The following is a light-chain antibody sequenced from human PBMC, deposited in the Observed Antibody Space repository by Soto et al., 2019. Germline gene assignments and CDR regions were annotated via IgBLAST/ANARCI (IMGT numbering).Light chain of an antibody. V-gene: IGKV3-15*01. Sequence: DIVLTQSPATLSVSPGESATLSCRASQSVSRALAWYQHVPGQAPRLLIYDSSTRATGVPARFSGSGSGTRFTLTISRLEPEDFAVYYCQQFGGSPRTFGRGTKVERK. CDR2: DSS. CDR1: QSVSRA. CDR3: QQFGGSPRT. J-gene: IGKJ1*01.